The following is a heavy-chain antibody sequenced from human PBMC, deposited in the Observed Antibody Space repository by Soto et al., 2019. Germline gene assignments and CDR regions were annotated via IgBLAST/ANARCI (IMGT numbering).Heavy chain of an antibody. CDR2: ISPHNRNT. D-gene: IGHD3-9*01. CDR3: ARDEGGYDISTGYYKAHRFDQ. V-gene: IGHV1-18*01. Sequence: QVQLVQSGAEVKKPGDSVKVSCKASGYTFGHFYITWVRQAPGQGLEWMGAISPHNRNTNYAEKFRGRVTMTTETSTTTAYMELRSLRSDDTAVYYCARDEGGYDISTGYYKAHRFDQWGQGALVTVSS. J-gene: IGHJ4*02. CDR1: GYTFGHFY.